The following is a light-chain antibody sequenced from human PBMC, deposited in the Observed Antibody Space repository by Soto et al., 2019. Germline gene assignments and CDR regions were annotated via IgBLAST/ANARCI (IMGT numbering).Light chain of an antibody. J-gene: IGKJ1*01. CDR3: QQYYSYPRT. CDR1: QGISSY. CDR2: AAS. V-gene: IGKV1-8*01. Sequence: AIRMTQSPSSLSASTGDRVTTTCRASQGISSYLAWYQQKPGKAPKLMIYAASTLQSGVPSRFSGSGSGTDCTLTISCLQSEDVATYYCQQYYSYPRTFRQGTKVDIK.